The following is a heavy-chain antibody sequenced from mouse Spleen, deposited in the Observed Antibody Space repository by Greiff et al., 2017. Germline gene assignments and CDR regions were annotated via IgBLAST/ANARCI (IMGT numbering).Heavy chain of an antibody. J-gene: IGHJ4*01. V-gene: IGHV2-2*01. CDR3: ARNYYDYEGAMDY. D-gene: IGHD2-4*01. CDR2: IWSGGST. CDR1: GFSLTSYG. Sequence: VQVVESGPGLVQPSQSLSITCTVSGFSLTSYGVHWVRQSPGKGLEWLGVIWSGGSTDYNAAFISRLSISKDNSKSQVFFKMNSLQADDTAIYYCARNYYDYEGAMDYWGQGTSVTVSS.